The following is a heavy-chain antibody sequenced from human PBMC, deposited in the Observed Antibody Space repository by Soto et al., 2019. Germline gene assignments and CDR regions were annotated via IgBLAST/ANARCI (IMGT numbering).Heavy chain of an antibody. D-gene: IGHD3-22*01. CDR1: GDSMNNGDYF. CDR3: ARDRAHFYESSGRLDL. V-gene: IGHV4-30-4*01. J-gene: IGHJ4*02. CDR2: TSYSGST. Sequence: KPSETLSLTCSVSGDSMNNGDYFWTWIRQTPGKGLQWIGYTSYSGSTFYNPSLKTRLAMSVDTSKNQFSVRLRSVTAADTAVYYCARDRAHFYESSGRLDLWGQGMLVTVSS.